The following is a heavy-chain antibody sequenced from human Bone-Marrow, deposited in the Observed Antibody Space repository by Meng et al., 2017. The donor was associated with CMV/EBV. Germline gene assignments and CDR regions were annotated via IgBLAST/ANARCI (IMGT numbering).Heavy chain of an antibody. V-gene: IGHV3-30*02. J-gene: IGHJ6*02. Sequence: GESLKISCAASGFSFSDYGFHWVRQAPGKGLEWVSYIRVDGTNKYYVDSVKGRFTITRENSKNTLYLEMNSLRVEDSAVYYCGNNGYLGMDVWGQGTTVTASS. D-gene: IGHD6-25*01. CDR3: GNNGYLGMDV. CDR1: GFSFSDYG. CDR2: IRVDGTNK.